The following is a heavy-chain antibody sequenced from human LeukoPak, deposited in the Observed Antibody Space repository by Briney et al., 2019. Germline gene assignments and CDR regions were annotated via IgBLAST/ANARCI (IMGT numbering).Heavy chain of an antibody. D-gene: IGHD1-26*01. CDR2: IDWDDDK. J-gene: IGHJ4*02. V-gene: IGHV2-70*04. CDR3: ARMGVGATYTFDY. CDR1: GISRSTSGMR. Sequence: SGPALVKPTQTLTLTCTFSGISRSTSGMRVSWIRQPPGKALEWLARIDWDDDKVYITSLKTRLTISKDTSKNQVVLTMTNMDPVDTATYYCARMGVGATYTFDYWGQGTLVTVSS.